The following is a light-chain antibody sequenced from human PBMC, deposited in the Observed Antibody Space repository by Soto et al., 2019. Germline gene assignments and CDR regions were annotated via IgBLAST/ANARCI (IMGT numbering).Light chain of an antibody. V-gene: IGLV3-21*01. CDR1: NIGSKS. CDR3: QSYDSSLSVWV. J-gene: IGLJ3*02. Sequence: SYELTQPPSVSVAPGKTARITCGGNNIGSKSVYWYQQKPGQAPVLVIYYDSDRPSGIPERFSGSNSGTSASLAITGLQAEDEADYYCQSYDSSLSVWVFGGGTKLTVL. CDR2: YDS.